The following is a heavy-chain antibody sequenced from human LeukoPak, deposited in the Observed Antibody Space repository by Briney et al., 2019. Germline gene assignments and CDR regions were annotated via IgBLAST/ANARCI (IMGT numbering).Heavy chain of an antibody. CDR1: GFTFSNYA. CDR3: AKGSGSGWYSGFDF. Sequence: GSLRLSCAASGFTFSNYAMSWVRQAPGKGLEWVSAISASGASTYYADSVKGRFTISRDSSKNSLYLQMSSLRGEDTAVYFCAKGSGSGWYSGFDFWGQGTLLTVSS. V-gene: IGHV3-23*01. CDR2: ISASGAST. J-gene: IGHJ4*02. D-gene: IGHD6-19*01.